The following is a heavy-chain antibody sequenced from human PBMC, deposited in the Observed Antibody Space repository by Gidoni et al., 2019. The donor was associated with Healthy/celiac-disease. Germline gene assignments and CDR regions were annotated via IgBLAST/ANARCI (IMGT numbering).Heavy chain of an antibody. J-gene: IGHJ4*02. CDR2: MNPNSGNT. V-gene: IGHV1-8*01. Sequence: QVQLVQSGAEVKKPGASVKVSCKASGYTFTSSDINWVRQTTGQGLEWMGWMNPNSGNTGYAQKFQGRVTMTRNTSISTAYMELSSLRSEDTAVYYWARGDAGYCSGGSCYSSYVDYWGQGTLVTVSS. CDR3: ARGDAGYCSGGSCYSSYVDY. CDR1: GYTFTSSD. D-gene: IGHD2-15*01.